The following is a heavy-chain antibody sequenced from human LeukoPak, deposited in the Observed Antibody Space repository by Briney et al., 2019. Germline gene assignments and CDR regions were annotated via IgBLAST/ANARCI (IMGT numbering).Heavy chain of an antibody. Sequence: ASVKVSCKASGYTFTSYGISGVRQAPGQGLEWMGWISAYNGNTNYAQKLQGRVTMTTDTSTSTAYMELRSLRSDDTAVYYCARAGYCSSTSCYGGYYMDVWGKGTTVTVSS. CDR2: ISAYNGNT. J-gene: IGHJ6*03. V-gene: IGHV1-18*01. D-gene: IGHD2-2*01. CDR3: ARAGYCSSTSCYGGYYMDV. CDR1: GYTFTSYG.